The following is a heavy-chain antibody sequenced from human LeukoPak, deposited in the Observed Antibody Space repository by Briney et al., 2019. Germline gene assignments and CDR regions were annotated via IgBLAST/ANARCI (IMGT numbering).Heavy chain of an antibody. CDR2: ISAYNGNT. CDR1: GYTFTSYG. CDR3: ARDPDSGWSYDFWSGLTASFFDY. Sequence: GASVKVSCKASGYTFTSYGISWVRQAPGQGLEWMGWISAYNGNTNYAQKLQGRVTMTTDTSTSTAYMELRSLRSDDTAVYYCARDPDSGWSYDFWSGLTASFFDYWGQGTLVTVSS. J-gene: IGHJ4*02. D-gene: IGHD3/OR15-3a*01. V-gene: IGHV1-18*01.